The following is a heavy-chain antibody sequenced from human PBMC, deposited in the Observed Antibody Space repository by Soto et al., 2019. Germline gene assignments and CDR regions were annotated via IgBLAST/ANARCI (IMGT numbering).Heavy chain of an antibody. Sequence: QVQLQQWGAGLLKPSETLSLTCAVYGGSFSGYYWSWIRQPPGKGLEWIGEINHSGSTNYNPSLMSRVTISVDTSKNQFCLKLSSVTAADTAVYYWARGYLRSGTVVPAAMVWFDPWGQGTLVTVSS. D-gene: IGHD2-2*01. CDR3: ARGYLRSGTVVPAAMVWFDP. V-gene: IGHV4-34*01. CDR2: INHSGST. J-gene: IGHJ5*02. CDR1: GGSFSGYY.